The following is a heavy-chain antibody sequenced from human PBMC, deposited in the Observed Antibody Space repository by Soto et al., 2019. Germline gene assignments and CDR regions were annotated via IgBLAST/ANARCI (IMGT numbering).Heavy chain of an antibody. V-gene: IGHV1-69*06. D-gene: IGHD6-19*01. CDR1: GGTFSSYA. CDR3: ARDHDRGRFGALRWQWLIDY. J-gene: IGHJ4*02. CDR2: IIPIFGTA. Sequence: QVQLVQSGAEVKKPGSSVKVSCKASGGTFSSYAISWVRQAPGQGLEWMGGIIPIFGTANYAQKFQGRVTITADKSTSTAYMELSSLRSEDTAVYYCARDHDRGRFGALRWQWLIDYWGQGTLVTVSS.